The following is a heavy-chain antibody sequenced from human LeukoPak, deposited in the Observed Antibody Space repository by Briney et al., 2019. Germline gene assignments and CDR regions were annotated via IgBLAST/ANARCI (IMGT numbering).Heavy chain of an antibody. CDR1: GFTFSSYS. CDR2: ISSSSSYI. D-gene: IGHD2-8*01. V-gene: IGHV3-21*01. Sequence: GGSLRLSCAASGFTFSSYSMNWVRQAPGKGLEWVSSISSSSSYIYYADSVKGRFTISRDNAKNSLYLQMNSLRAEDTAVYYCARDANSMAPFDYWGQETLVTVSS. J-gene: IGHJ4*02. CDR3: ARDANSMAPFDY.